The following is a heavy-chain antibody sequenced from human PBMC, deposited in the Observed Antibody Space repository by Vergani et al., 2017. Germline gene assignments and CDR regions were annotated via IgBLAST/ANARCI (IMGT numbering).Heavy chain of an antibody. CDR1: GFTFDDYA. J-gene: IGHJ4*02. Sequence: EVQLVESGGHVVQPGGSLKLSCATSGFTFDDYAMIWVRQVPGKGLEWVSLINWNGFSTYYADSVKGRFTVSRDNNKSSLFLQMTSLSAEDTAFYYCAKAGGVPAAPFFDSWGQGTLVTVSS. V-gene: IGHV3-43D*04. D-gene: IGHD2-2*01. CDR2: INWNGFST. CDR3: AKAGGVPAAPFFDS.